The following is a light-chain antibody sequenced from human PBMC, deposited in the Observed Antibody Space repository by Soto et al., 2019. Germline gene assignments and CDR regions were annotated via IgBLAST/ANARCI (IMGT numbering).Light chain of an antibody. Sequence: EIVLTQSPATLSLSPGERATLSCRAGQSISVYLAWYQQRPGQAPRLLIFDASNRATGVPDRFSGGGSGTDFTLIISSLEPEDFAVYYCQQRVNWPPTFGGGTKVEI. CDR1: QSISVY. CDR2: DAS. V-gene: IGKV3-11*01. CDR3: QQRVNWPPT. J-gene: IGKJ4*01.